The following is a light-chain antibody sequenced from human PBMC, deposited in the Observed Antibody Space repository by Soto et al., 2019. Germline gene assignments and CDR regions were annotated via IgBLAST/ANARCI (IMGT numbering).Light chain of an antibody. CDR2: YVS. V-gene: IGLV2-14*03. CDR3: SSYTSSDIWV. J-gene: IGLJ3*02. Sequence: QPASVSGSPGQSITISCAGTSSDVGGYNYVSWYQQHPGKAPKLMIDYVSNRPSGVSNRFSGSKSGNTASLTISGLQAEDEASYYCSSYTSSDIWVFGGGTKVTVL. CDR1: SSDVGGYNY.